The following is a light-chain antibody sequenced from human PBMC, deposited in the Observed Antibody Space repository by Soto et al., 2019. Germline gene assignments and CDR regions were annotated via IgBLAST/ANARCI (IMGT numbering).Light chain of an antibody. CDR1: QSVSSY. V-gene: IGKV3-11*01. CDR3: HPRSTWPPIP. CDR2: DAS. J-gene: IGKJ5*01. Sequence: EIVLTHSAPALSLSRGGRATRSCRASQSVSSYLAWYQQKPGQAPRLLIYDASKRATGIPARFSGSGSGTDFTLTSSSLEPEDFAVYYCHPRSTWPPIPFGQGTRLEIK.